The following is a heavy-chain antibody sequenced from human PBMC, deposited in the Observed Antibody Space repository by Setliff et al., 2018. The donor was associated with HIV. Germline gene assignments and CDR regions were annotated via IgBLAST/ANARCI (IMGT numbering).Heavy chain of an antibody. V-gene: IGHV1-2*02. Sequence: GASVKVSCKTSGITLAGYYFHWVRQAPGQWLEWIGWINANSGGTLYAQNFQGRVTLTRDTSINTAYMELSSLRSDGTAVYYCARGRRSAAAGTRWDYMDVWGKGTTVTVSS. CDR1: GITLAGYY. D-gene: IGHD6-13*01. J-gene: IGHJ6*03. CDR2: INANSGGT. CDR3: ARGRRSAAAGTRWDYMDV.